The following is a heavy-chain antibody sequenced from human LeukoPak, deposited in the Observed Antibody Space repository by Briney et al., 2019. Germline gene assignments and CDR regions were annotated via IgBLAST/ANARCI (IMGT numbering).Heavy chain of an antibody. D-gene: IGHD3-10*01. J-gene: IGHJ4*02. CDR2: ISYDGSNK. Sequence: GGSLRLSCAASGFTFSSYAMHWVRQAPGKGLEWVAVISYDGSNKYYADSVKGRFTISRDNSKNTLYLQMNSLRAEDTAVYYCARDRDGPMAREIINEFDYWGQGILVTVSS. V-gene: IGHV3-30-3*01. CDR1: GFTFSSYA. CDR3: ARDRDGPMAREIINEFDY.